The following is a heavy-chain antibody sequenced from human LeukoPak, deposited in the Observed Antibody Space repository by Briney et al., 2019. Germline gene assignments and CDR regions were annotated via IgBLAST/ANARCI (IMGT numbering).Heavy chain of an antibody. V-gene: IGHV4-59*01. D-gene: IGHD6-6*01. CDR2: IYYSGST. CDR3: ARLSSLANIAARGRTWLDP. J-gene: IGHJ5*02. Sequence: SETLSLTCTVSGGSINNSYWTWIRQPPGKGLEWIGHIYYSGSTNYSPSLKSRVTISVDTSKNQFSLKLSSVTAADTAVYYYARLSSLANIAARGRTWLDPWGQGSLVTVSS. CDR1: GGSINNSY.